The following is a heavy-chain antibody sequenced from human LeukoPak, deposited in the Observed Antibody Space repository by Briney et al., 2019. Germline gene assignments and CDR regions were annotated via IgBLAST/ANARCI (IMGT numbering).Heavy chain of an antibody. V-gene: IGHV4-59*08. J-gene: IGHJ5*02. D-gene: IGHD1-1*01. CDR2: IYYSGST. CDR1: GGSISSYY. Sequence: SETLSLTCTVSGGSISSYYWSWIRQPPGKGLEWIGYIYYSGSTNYNPSLKSRVTISVDTSKNQFSLKLSSVTAAGTAVYYCARHGYNWNDGYWFDPWGQGTLVTVSS. CDR3: ARHGYNWNDGYWFDP.